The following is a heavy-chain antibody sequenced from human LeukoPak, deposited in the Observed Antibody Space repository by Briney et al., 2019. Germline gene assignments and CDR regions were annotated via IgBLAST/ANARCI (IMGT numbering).Heavy chain of an antibody. V-gene: IGHV1-69*04. CDR1: GGTFSSYA. CDR2: IIPILGIA. Sequence: SVKVSCKASGGTFSSYAISWVRQAPGQGLEWMGRIIPILGIANYAQKFQGRVTITADKSTSTAYMELSSLRSEDTAVYYCATGILTGYYDVSSIDYWGQGTLVTVSS. J-gene: IGHJ4*02. D-gene: IGHD3-9*01. CDR3: ATGILTGYYDVSSIDY.